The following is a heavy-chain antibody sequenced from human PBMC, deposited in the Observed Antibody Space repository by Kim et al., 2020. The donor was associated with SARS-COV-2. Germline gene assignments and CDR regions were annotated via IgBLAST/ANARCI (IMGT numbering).Heavy chain of an antibody. CDR3: AGTVDTAFIVGWLDP. D-gene: IGHD5-18*01. V-gene: IGHV4-4*09. Sequence: SETLSLTCTVSAGSLSIHYWSWIRQPPGKALEWIGYVFHTGTTKYNPALKGRVTMSVDTSENQVSLTLNSVTAADTAVYYCAGTVDTAFIVGWLDPCGPGSLLTVSS. CDR2: VFHTGTT. CDR1: AGSLSIHY. J-gene: IGHJ5*02.